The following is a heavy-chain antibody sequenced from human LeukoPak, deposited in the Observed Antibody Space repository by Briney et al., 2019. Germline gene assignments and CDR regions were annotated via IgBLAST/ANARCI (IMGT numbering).Heavy chain of an antibody. CDR2: IYYIGST. CDR3: ARPRYSGWPWFDP. V-gene: IGHV4-59*08. CDR1: GGSISSYY. J-gene: IGHJ5*02. D-gene: IGHD6-19*01. Sequence: SATLSLTCTVSGGSISSYYWSWIRQPPGKGLEWIGYIYYIGSTNHNPSLKSRVTISVETSQNQCSLKLSSATAADTAVYYCARPRYSGWPWFDPWGQGTLVTVPS.